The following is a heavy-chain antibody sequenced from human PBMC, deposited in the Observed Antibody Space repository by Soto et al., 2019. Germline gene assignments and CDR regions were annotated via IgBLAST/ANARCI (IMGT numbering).Heavy chain of an antibody. J-gene: IGHJ4*02. CDR2: TVNGGST. D-gene: IGHD3-3*01. CDR3: ARVEDYFDY. Sequence: QVQLQESGPGLVKPSETLSLTCTVSGGSISSYYWSWIRQPPGKDLEWIGYTVNGGSTNYTPSLKSRVTISVDTSKNQFSLKLSSVTAADTAVYYCARVEDYFDYWGQGTLVTVSS. CDR1: GGSISSYY. V-gene: IGHV4-59*01.